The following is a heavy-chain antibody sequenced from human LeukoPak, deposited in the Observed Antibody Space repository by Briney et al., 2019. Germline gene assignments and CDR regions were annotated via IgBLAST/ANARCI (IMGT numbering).Heavy chain of an antibody. J-gene: IGHJ4*02. CDR1: GGSIGSYY. CDR3: ARFQSSSFDY. V-gene: IGHV4-59*12. Sequence: SETLSLTCTVSGGSIGSYYWSWIRQPPGKGLEWIGYIYYSGSTNYNPSLKSRVTISVDTSKNQFSLKLSSVTAADTAVYYCARFQSSSFDYWGQGTLVTVSS. D-gene: IGHD6-13*01. CDR2: IYYSGST.